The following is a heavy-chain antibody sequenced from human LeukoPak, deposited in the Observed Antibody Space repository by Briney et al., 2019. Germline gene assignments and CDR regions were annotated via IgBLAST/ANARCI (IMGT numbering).Heavy chain of an antibody. CDR2: IYNSATT. D-gene: IGHD5-24*01. V-gene: IGHV4-59*11. Sequence: SETLSLTCTVSGDSIRSHYCAWIRQPPGKALEWIGHIYNSATTDYNPSFKSRVTISLGTSKKQFSLKMTSVTALDSAVYYCARGGEGYNDDAFEVWGLGTAVTVSS. CDR1: GDSIRSHY. J-gene: IGHJ3*01. CDR3: ARGGEGYNDDAFEV.